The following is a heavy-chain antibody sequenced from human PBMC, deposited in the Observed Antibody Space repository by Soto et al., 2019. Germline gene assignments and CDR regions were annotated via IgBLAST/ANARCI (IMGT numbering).Heavy chain of an antibody. Sequence: GEALKISCAASGFTFSSYAMSWVRQAPGKGLEWVSAISGSGGNTYYADSVKGRFTISRDNSKNTLYLQMNSLRAEDTAVYYCATLAYCGGDCYYWGQGTLVTVSS. V-gene: IGHV3-23*01. J-gene: IGHJ4*02. CDR1: GFTFSSYA. CDR2: ISGSGGNT. CDR3: ATLAYCGGDCYY. D-gene: IGHD2-21*02.